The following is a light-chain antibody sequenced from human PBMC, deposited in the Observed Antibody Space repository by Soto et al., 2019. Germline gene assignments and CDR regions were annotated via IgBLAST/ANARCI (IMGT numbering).Light chain of an antibody. CDR1: SGSFASNY. J-gene: IGLJ7*01. CDR3: QSYGSSPGAV. V-gene: IGLV6-57*03. CDR2: DDN. Sequence: NFMLTQPHSVSESLGKTVTISCTRSSGSFASNYVQWYQQRPCSAPTTVMYDDNQRPSGVPDRFSGSIDSSYRSASLTISGLQTEDEDVYYCQSYGSSPGAVFGGGTKLTVL.